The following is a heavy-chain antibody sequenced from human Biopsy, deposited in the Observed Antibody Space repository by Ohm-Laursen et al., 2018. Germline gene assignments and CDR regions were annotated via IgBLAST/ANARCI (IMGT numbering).Heavy chain of an antibody. CDR1: GFTFSSYG. Sequence: SLRLSCAAPGFTFSSYGMHWVRQAPGKGLEWVAAIWYDGSNKNYADSVKGRFTISRDNSKNTLYLQMNSLRGEDTAVYYCAKCMTGGSNYYFHHCGQGTLVTVTS. V-gene: IGHV3-33*06. CDR2: IWYDGSNK. CDR3: AKCMTGGSNYYFHH. J-gene: IGHJ4*02. D-gene: IGHD2-8*01.